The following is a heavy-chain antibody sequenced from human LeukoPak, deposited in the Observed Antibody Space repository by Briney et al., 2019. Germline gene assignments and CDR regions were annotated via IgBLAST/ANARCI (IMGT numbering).Heavy chain of an antibody. V-gene: IGHV3-74*01. CDR3: ARDPSAFAGYFDF. CDR1: GFAFSRYW. CDR2: IEGDGSST. Sequence: GGSLRLSCAASGFAFSRYWMHWVRQAPGKGLVWVSRIEGDGSSTTYADYVKGRFTISRDNAKNTLYLQMNRLRAEDTAVYFCARDPSAFAGYFDFWGQGTLVTASS. J-gene: IGHJ4*02. D-gene: IGHD3-10*01.